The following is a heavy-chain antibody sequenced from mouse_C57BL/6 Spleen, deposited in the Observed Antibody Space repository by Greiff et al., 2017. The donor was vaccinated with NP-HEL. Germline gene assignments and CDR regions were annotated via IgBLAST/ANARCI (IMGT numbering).Heavy chain of an antibody. CDR3: ARVITTVVATRYFDV. CDR2: ISSGGSYT. V-gene: IGHV5-6*01. Sequence: EVKLMESGGDLVKPGGSLKLSCAASGFTFSSYGMSWVRQTPDKRLEWVATISSGGSYTYYPDSVKGRFTISRDNAKNTLYLQMSSLKSEDTAMYYCARVITTVVATRYFDVWGTGTTVTVSS. CDR1: GFTFSSYG. D-gene: IGHD1-1*01. J-gene: IGHJ1*03.